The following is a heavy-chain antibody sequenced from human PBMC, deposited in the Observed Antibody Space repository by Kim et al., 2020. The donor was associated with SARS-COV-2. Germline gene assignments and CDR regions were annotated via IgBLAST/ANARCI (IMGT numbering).Heavy chain of an antibody. J-gene: IGHJ3*02. CDR1: GFTVSSNY. V-gene: IGHV3-66*01. Sequence: GGSLRLSCAVSGFTVSSNYMSWVRQAPGKGLEWVSVIYSGGGTSYADSVKGRFTISRDSSESTLYLQMNSLRAEDTAVYYCARRYSSTPDAFDIWGQGTMVTVSS. D-gene: IGHD6-13*01. CDR2: IYSGGGT. CDR3: ARRYSSTPDAFDI.